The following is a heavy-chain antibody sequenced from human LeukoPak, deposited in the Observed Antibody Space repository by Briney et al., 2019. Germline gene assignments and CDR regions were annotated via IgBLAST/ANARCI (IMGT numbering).Heavy chain of an antibody. V-gene: IGHV4-59*01. CDR1: GGSLSNYY. D-gene: IGHD6-19*01. J-gene: IGHJ3*02. Sequence: SETLSLTCTVSGGSLSNYYWSWIRQPPGKGLEWIGYISYTGSTNYNPTLKSRVTISVDTSKNQISLRLRSVTAADTAVYYCARAAQWLAGVDALDIWGQGTVVTVSS. CDR3: ARAAQWLAGVDALDI. CDR2: ISYTGST.